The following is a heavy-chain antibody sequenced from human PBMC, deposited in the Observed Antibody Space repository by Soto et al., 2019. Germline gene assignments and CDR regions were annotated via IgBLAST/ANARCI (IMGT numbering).Heavy chain of an antibody. CDR3: VKASMVRGVITRFDL. V-gene: IGHV3-64D*08. CDR2: ISSNGGST. J-gene: IGHJ2*01. CDR1: GFTFSIYA. Sequence: PAGSLRLSCSASGFTFSIYAMHWACQAQGKGLEYVSAISSNGGSTYYADSVKGRFTISRDNSKNTLYLQMSSLRAEDTAVYYCVKASMVRGVITRFDLWGRGTLVTVSS. D-gene: IGHD3-10*01.